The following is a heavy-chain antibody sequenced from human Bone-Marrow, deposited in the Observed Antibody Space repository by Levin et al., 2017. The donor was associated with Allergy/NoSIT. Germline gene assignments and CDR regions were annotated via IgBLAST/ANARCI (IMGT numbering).Heavy chain of an antibody. CDR1: GFTFSDYS. CDR3: ARGRVVGAAGY. CDR2: IRSGTTNT. J-gene: IGHJ4*02. Sequence: GESLKISCAASGFTFSDYSMSWVRQAPGRGLEWVASIRSGTTNTYYAGSVRGLFTISRDNAKNSLFLQMDSLRVDDTAMYYCARGRVVGAAGYWDPGTLVTVSS. V-gene: IGHV3-21*01. D-gene: IGHD1-26*01.